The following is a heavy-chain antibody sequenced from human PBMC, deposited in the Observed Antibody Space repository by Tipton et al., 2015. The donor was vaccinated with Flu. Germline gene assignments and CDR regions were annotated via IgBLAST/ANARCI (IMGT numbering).Heavy chain of an antibody. CDR1: GFTFSSYE. CDR3: ATLTGDDY. V-gene: IGHV3-48*03. Sequence: SLRLSYTASGFTFSSYEMNWVRQAPGKGLEWLSYISSSGNTISYADSVRGRFTISRDNTKKSLYLQLNSLRAENTANYYCATLTGDDYWGQGIMVTVSS. D-gene: IGHD7-27*01. J-gene: IGHJ4*02. CDR2: ISSSGNTI.